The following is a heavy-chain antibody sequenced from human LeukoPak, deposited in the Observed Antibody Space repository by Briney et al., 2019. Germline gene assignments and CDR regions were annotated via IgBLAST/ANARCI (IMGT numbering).Heavy chain of an antibody. J-gene: IGHJ5*02. CDR1: GGTFSSYA. Sequence: ASVKVSCKASGGTFSSYAISWVRQAPGQGLEWMGGIIPIFGTANYAQKFQGRVTITADESTSTAYMELSSLRSEDTGVHYCARVGIVREGWFDPWGQGTLVTVSS. CDR2: IIPIFGTA. V-gene: IGHV1-69*13. D-gene: IGHD3-10*02. CDR3: ARVGIVREGWFDP.